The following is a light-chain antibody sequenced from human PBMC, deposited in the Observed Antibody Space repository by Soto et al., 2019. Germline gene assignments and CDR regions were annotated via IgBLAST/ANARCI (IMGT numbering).Light chain of an antibody. CDR1: QSIHNW. CDR2: EAS. CDR3: QQYHGPWT. Sequence: DFQMTQSPSTLSASIGDRVTITCRASQSIHNWLAWYQQQSGKAHKLLIYEASNLESGVPSRFSGSGSGTEFTLTISSLQPEDAATYDCQQYHGPWTFGQGTKVEIK. V-gene: IGKV1-5*03. J-gene: IGKJ1*01.